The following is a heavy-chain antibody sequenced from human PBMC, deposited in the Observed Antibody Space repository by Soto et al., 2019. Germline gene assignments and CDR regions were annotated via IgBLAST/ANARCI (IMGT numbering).Heavy chain of an antibody. V-gene: IGHV3-72*01. J-gene: IGHJ2*01. D-gene: IGHD1-26*01. CDR1: GFTFSDYY. CDR2: TRNKANSYTT. Sequence: EVQLVESGGGLVQPGGSLRLSCAVSGFTFSDYYMDWVRQAPGKGLEWVARTRNKANSYTTEYAASVKGRFTISRDDSKKSLYLQMNSLKTVDTAVYYCTRSGGAYRYFDFWGRGTLVTVSS. CDR3: TRSGGAYRYFDF.